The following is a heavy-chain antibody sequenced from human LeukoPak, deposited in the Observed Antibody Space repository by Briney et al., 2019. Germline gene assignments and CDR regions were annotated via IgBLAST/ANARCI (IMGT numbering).Heavy chain of an antibody. CDR3: ARDWASEGLWFGELLSKSYYDYGMDV. J-gene: IGHJ6*04. CDR1: GYTFTIYG. CDR2: ISAYNGNT. Sequence: ASVNLSCKSSGYTFTIYGISWVRQPPGQGLERMGWISAYNGNTNYAHKLQGRVTMTTDTSTSTAYMELRSLRSDDTAVYYCARDWASEGLWFGELLSKSYYDYGMDVWGKGTTVTVSS. D-gene: IGHD3-10*01. V-gene: IGHV1-18*04.